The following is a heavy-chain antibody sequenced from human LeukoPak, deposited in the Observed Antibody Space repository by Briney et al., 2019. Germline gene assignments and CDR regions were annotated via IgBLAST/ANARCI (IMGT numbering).Heavy chain of an antibody. CDR1: GYTFTSYG. CDR3: ARAMAIFGVSYYYYYGMDA. CDR2: ISAYNGNT. J-gene: IGHJ6*02. V-gene: IGHV1-18*01. D-gene: IGHD3-3*01. Sequence: ASMKVSCKASGYTFTSYGISWVRQAPGQGLEWMGWISAYNGNTNYAQKLQGGVTMTTDTSTSTAYMELRSLRSDDTAVYYCARAMAIFGVSYYYYYGMDAWGQGTTVTVSS.